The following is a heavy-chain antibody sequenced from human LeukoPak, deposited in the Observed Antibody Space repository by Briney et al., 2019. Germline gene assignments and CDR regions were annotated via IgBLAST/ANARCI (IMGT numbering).Heavy chain of an antibody. CDR2: FYTSGST. Sequence: PSETLSLTCTVSGGSVSSYYWSWIRQPAGKGLEWIGRFYTSGSTNYNPSLKSRVTISVDTSKNQFSLKLSSVTAADTAVYYCAKQAYCSSTSCYRFDYWGQGTLVTVSS. CDR3: AKQAYCSSTSCYRFDY. D-gene: IGHD2-2*01. V-gene: IGHV4-4*07. CDR1: GGSVSSYY. J-gene: IGHJ4*02.